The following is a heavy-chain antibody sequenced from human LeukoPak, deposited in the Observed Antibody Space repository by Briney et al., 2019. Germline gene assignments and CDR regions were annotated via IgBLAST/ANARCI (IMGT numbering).Heavy chain of an antibody. Sequence: PGGSLRLSCVASGFTFSSHWMNWVRQAPGKGPEWVASIKQDGSGKYYVDSVKGRFTISRDNAKKSLYLQMNSLRTEDTAVYYCARDSDYIDGVNFDYWGQGTPVTVSS. CDR3: ARDSDYIDGVNFDY. J-gene: IGHJ4*02. V-gene: IGHV3-7*01. CDR2: IKQDGSGK. CDR1: GFTFSSHW. D-gene: IGHD4-11*01.